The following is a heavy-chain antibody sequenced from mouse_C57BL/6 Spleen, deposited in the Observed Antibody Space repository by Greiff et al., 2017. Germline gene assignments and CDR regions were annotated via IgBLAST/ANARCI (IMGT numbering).Heavy chain of an antibody. V-gene: IGHV1-54*01. J-gene: IGHJ2*01. Sequence: VQLVESGAELVRPGTSVKVSCKASGYAFTNYLIEWVKQRPGQGLEWIGVINPGSGGTNYNEKFKGKATLTADKSSSTAYMQLSSLTSEDSAVYFCARRGGSSYVDYWGQGTTLTVSS. CDR3: ARRGGSSYVDY. D-gene: IGHD1-1*01. CDR1: GYAFTNYL. CDR2: INPGSGGT.